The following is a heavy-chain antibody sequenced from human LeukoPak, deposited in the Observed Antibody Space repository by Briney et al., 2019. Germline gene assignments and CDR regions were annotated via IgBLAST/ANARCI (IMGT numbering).Heavy chain of an antibody. CDR1: GFTVSSNY. V-gene: IGHV3-66*01. D-gene: IGHD2-15*01. Sequence: GGSLRLSCAASGFTVSSNYMSWVRQAPGKGLEWVSVIYSGGSTYYADSVKGRFTISRDNSKNTLYLQMNSLRAEDTAVYYCARDGRGYCSGGSCYSYCGMDVWGQGTTVTVSS. J-gene: IGHJ6*02. CDR2: IYSGGST. CDR3: ARDGRGYCSGGSCYSYCGMDV.